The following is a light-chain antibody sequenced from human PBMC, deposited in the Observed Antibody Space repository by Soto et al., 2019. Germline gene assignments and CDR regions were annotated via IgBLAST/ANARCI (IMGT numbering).Light chain of an antibody. CDR1: QSISSY. V-gene: IGKV1-39*01. CDR2: AAS. CDR3: QQSYSTPPIT. J-gene: IGKJ5*01. Sequence: EIQMTQYTSSLSASVGDRVTITGRSSQSISSYLNWYQQKPGKAPKLLIYAASSLRSGVPSRFSGSGSGTDFTLTISSLQPEDFATYYCQQSYSTPPITFGQGTRLEIK.